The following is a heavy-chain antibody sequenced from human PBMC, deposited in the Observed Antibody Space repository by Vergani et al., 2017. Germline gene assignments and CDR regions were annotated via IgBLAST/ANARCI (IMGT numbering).Heavy chain of an antibody. D-gene: IGHD3-9*01. CDR2: INHSGST. J-gene: IGHJ2*01. V-gene: IGHV4-34*01. CDR1: GGSFSGYY. CDR3: ARWNYDMLTGPYWYCDL. Sequence: QVQLQQWGAGLLKPSETLSLTCAVYGGSFSGYYWSWIRQPPGKGLEWIGEINHSGSTNYNPSLKSRVTISVDTSKNQFSLKLSSVTAADTAVYYCARWNYDMLTGPYWYCDLWGRGTLVTVSS.